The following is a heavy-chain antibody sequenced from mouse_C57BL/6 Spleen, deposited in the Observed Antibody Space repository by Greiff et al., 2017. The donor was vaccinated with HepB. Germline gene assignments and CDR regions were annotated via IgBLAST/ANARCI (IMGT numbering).Heavy chain of an antibody. CDR2: IDPENGDT. CDR3: TTDDGYSLFAY. D-gene: IGHD2-3*01. V-gene: IGHV14-4*01. J-gene: IGHJ3*01. Sequence: EVQLQQSGAELVRPGASVKLSCTASGFNIKDDYMHWVKQRPEQGLEWIGWIDPENGDTEYASKFQGKATITADTSSNTAYLQLSSLTSEDTAVYYCTTDDGYSLFAYWGQGTLVTVSA. CDR1: GFNIKDDY.